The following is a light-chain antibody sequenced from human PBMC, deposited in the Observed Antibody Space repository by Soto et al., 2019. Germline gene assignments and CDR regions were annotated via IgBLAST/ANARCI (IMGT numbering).Light chain of an antibody. CDR2: SIS. CDR3: QQLYTYPHP. Sequence: IQVTQSPSILSASVGDRVTITCRTSQDVMNSFAWYQQRSGKAPRLLIYSISSLKSGVPSRFSGSGSGAEFTLTISSLQPEDFATYFCQQLYTYPHPFGLGTQLQI. CDR1: QDVMNS. V-gene: IGKV1-9*01. J-gene: IGKJ2*01.